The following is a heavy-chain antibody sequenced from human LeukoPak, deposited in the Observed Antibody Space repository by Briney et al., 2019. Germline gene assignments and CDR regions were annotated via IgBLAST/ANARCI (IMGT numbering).Heavy chain of an antibody. CDR2: IKQDGSEK. V-gene: IGHV3-7*01. CDR3: AGLPRVYSGYDSIAVAFY. CDR1: GYTFTSYG. Sequence: SCKASGYTFTSYGISWVRQAPGKGLEWVANIKQDGSEKYYVDSVKGRFTISRDNAKNSLYLQMSSLRAEDTAVYYCAGLPRVYSGYDSIAVAFYWGQGTLVTVSS. J-gene: IGHJ4*02. D-gene: IGHD5-12*01.